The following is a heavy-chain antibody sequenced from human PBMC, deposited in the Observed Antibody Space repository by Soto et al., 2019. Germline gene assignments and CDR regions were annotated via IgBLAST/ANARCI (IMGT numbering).Heavy chain of an antibody. Sequence: GGSLRLSCAASGFTFSSYSMNWVRQAPGKGLEWVSYIGIGSSTTYYADSVKGRFTISRDNAKNSLYLQMNSLRAEDTAVYYCARDQLYYNDISGRPLNAFDVWGQGTMVTV. CDR2: IGIGSSTT. CDR1: GFTFSSYS. V-gene: IGHV3-48*01. CDR3: ARDQLYYNDISGRPLNAFDV. J-gene: IGHJ3*01. D-gene: IGHD3-22*01.